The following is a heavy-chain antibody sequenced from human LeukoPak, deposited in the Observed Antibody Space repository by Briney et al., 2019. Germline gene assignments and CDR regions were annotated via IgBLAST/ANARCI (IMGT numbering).Heavy chain of an antibody. D-gene: IGHD5-24*01. Sequence: GGSLRLSCAASGLILSTYAMSCVRQGPGKGLEWVSAISDSGRSTYYADSVKGRVTIYRDNSKNTLYLQMNSLRAEDTAVYYCAKRGMPTIKEGFDYWGQGTLVTVSS. CDR3: AKRGMPTIKEGFDY. J-gene: IGHJ4*02. CDR2: ISDSGRST. CDR1: GLILSTYA. V-gene: IGHV3-23*01.